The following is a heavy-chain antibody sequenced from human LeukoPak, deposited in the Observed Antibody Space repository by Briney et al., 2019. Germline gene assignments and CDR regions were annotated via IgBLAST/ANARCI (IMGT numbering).Heavy chain of an antibody. J-gene: IGHJ4*02. D-gene: IGHD3-9*01. CDR3: AKVGILTGYWTFDY. V-gene: IGHV3-43*02. Sequence: AGSLTLSCAASGFTFDDYAMHWVRQAPGKGLEWVSLISGDGGSTYYAGSVKGRFTISRDNSKNSLYLQMNSPRTEDTALYYCAKVGILTGYWTFDYWGQGTGDSLSS. CDR2: ISGDGGST. CDR1: GFTFDDYA.